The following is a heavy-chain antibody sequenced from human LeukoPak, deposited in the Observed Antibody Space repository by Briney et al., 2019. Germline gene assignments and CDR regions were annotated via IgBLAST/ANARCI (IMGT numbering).Heavy chain of an antibody. V-gene: IGHV3-7*01. CDR3: ARDGKYFWSGSSY. D-gene: IGHD3-3*01. Sequence: GGSLRLSCAASGFTFSSYWMSWVRQAPGKGLEWVANIKQDGSEKYYVDSVKGRSTISRDNAKNSLYLQMNSLRAEDTAVYYCARDGKYFWSGSSYWGQGTLVTVSS. CDR1: GFTFSSYW. CDR2: IKQDGSEK. J-gene: IGHJ4*02.